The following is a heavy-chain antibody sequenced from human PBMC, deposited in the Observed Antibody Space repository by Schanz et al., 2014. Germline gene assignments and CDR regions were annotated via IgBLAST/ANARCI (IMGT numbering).Heavy chain of an antibody. CDR1: GFGFDDYA. D-gene: IGHD6-6*01. CDR3: VPMSIAAH. J-gene: IGHJ4*02. Sequence: EVQLVESGGGVVRPGGSLRLSCAASGFGFDDYAMSWVRQAPGKGLEWVSSISWNSGSIDYADSVKGRFTISRDNAKNSLYLQMNSLRAEDTAVYYCVPMSIAAHWGQGTLVTVSS. V-gene: IGHV3-20*04. CDR2: ISWNSGSI.